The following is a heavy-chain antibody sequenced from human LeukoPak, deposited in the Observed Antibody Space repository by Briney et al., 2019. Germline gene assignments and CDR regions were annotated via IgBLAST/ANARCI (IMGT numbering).Heavy chain of an antibody. Sequence: PGGSLRLSCAASGFTFDDYGMSWVRQAPGKGLEWVSGINWNGGSTGYADSVKGRFTISRDNAKNSLYLQMNSLRAEDTAVYYCAKVSEQQLENVPYYYYYMDVWGKGTTVTISS. J-gene: IGHJ6*03. D-gene: IGHD6-13*01. CDR3: AKVSEQQLENVPYYYYYMDV. CDR2: INWNGGST. CDR1: GFTFDDYG. V-gene: IGHV3-20*04.